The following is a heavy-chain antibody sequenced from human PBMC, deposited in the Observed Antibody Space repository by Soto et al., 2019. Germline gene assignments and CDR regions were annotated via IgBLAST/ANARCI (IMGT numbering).Heavy chain of an antibody. Sequence: GSLRLSCAASGFTFSSYGMHWVRQAPGKGLEWVAVISYDGSNKYYADSVKGRFTISRDNSKNTLYLQMNSMRAEDTAEYYCARALQWFDAFDIWGQGTMVTVS. J-gene: IGHJ3*02. D-gene: IGHD3-3*01. V-gene: IGHV3-30*03. CDR1: GFTFSSYG. CDR2: ISYDGSNK. CDR3: ARALQWFDAFDI.